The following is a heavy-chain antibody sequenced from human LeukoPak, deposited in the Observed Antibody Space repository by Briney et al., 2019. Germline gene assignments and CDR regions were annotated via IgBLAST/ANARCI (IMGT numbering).Heavy chain of an antibody. V-gene: IGHV4-34*01. J-gene: IGHJ5*02. D-gene: IGHD3-3*01. Sequence: PSETLSLTCAVYGGSFSGYYWSWIRQPPGKGLEWIGEINHSGSTNYNPSLKSRVTISVDTSKNQFSLKLSSVTAADTAVYYCARGTLSAGVTIFGVGKKKNNWFDPWGQGTLVTVSS. CDR1: GGSFSGYY. CDR2: INHSGST. CDR3: ARGTLSAGVTIFGVGKKKNNWFDP.